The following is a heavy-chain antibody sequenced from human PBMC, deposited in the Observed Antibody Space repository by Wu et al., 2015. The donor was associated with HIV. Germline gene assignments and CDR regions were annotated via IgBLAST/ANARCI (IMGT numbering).Heavy chain of an antibody. D-gene: IGHD3-22*01. J-gene: IGHJ4*02. CDR2: IIPIFGTA. V-gene: IGHV1-69*18. Sequence: QVQLVQSGAEVKKPGSSVKVSCKASGGTFSSYAISWVRQAPGQGLEWMGRIIPIFGTANYAQKFQGRVTITADESTSTAYVELSSLRSEDTAVYYCARDARNYYDSSGYYQNYFDYWARERWSPSPQ. CDR3: ARDARNYYDSSGYYQNYFDY. CDR1: GGTFSSYA.